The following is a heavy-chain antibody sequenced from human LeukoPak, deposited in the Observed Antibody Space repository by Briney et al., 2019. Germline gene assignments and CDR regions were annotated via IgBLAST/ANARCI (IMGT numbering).Heavy chain of an antibody. Sequence: SETLSLTCTVSDGSISSYYWSWIRQPPGKGLEWIGYIYYSGSTNYNPSLKSRVTISVDTSKNQFSLKLSSVTAADTAVYYCARVRFGYSSSWFSKDYYYGMDVWGQGTTVTVSS. J-gene: IGHJ6*02. CDR2: IYYSGST. CDR1: DGSISSYY. CDR3: ARVRFGYSSSWFSKDYYYGMDV. D-gene: IGHD6-13*01. V-gene: IGHV4-59*01.